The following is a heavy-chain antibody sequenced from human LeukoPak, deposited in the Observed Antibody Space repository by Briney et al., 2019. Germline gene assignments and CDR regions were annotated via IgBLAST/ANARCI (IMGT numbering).Heavy chain of an antibody. CDR1: GFTFSSYI. CDR3: ARDLGGPGSYYANYYFAY. CDR2: ISSIASTI. D-gene: IGHD3-10*01. V-gene: IGHV3-48*01. Sequence: PGGALRLSCAASGFTFSSYIMHWVRPAPGKGLEWVSYISSIASTIYYADSVKGRFTISRDNAKNSLYLQMNSLRAEATAVYYCARDLGGPGSYYANYYFAYWGQGTLVTASS. J-gene: IGHJ4*02.